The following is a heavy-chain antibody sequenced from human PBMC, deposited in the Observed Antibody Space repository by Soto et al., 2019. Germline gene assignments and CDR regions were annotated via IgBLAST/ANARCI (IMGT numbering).Heavy chain of an antibody. J-gene: IGHJ5*02. CDR3: ARKRWSPRTLWFDP. V-gene: IGHV4-34*01. CDR1: GGSFSGYN. Sequence: QVQLQQWGAGLLKPSETLSLTCAVYGGSFSGYNWSWIRQPPGKGLEWIGEINHSGSTNYNPSLKSRVTISVDTSKNQFSLKLSSVTAADTAVYYCARKRWSPRTLWFDPWGQGTLVTVSS. D-gene: IGHD2-15*01. CDR2: INHSGST.